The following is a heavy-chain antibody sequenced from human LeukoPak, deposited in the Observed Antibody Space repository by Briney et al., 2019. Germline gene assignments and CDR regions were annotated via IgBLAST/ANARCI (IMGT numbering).Heavy chain of an antibody. CDR2: IYYSGST. CDR1: GGSISSSSYY. J-gene: IGHJ4*02. CDR3: ARDSVFLGSYDYPGSSGWYLGY. V-gene: IGHV4-39*07. D-gene: IGHD6-19*01. Sequence: PSETLSLTCTVSGGSISSSSYYWGWIRQPPGKGLEWIGSIYYSGSTFDNPSLKSRVSISVDTSKNQFSLKLGSVTAADTAVYYCARDSVFLGSYDYPGSSGWYLGYWGQGTLVTVSS.